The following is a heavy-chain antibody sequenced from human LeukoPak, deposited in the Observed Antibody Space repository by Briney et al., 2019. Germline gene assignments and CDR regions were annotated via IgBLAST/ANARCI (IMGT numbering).Heavy chain of an antibody. D-gene: IGHD3-9*01. Sequence: SETLSLTCTVSGGSISAYYWSWIRQPPGKGLEWIGYTFNSGSTNYNPSLKSRVTISADTSKNQVSLNLRSVTAADTAVYFCARESDWLFDSWGQGALVTVSS. CDR1: GGSISAYY. J-gene: IGHJ4*02. CDR2: TFNSGST. CDR3: ARESDWLFDS. V-gene: IGHV4-59*01.